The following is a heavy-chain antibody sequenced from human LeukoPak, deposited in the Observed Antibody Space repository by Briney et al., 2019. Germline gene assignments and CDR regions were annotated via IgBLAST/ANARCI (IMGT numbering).Heavy chain of an antibody. CDR1: GYTFTQSG. CDR3: AKAPRLWSNYLMDE. CDR2: ISAYNGVT. J-gene: IGHJ4*02. D-gene: IGHD3-10*01. Sequence: ASVKVSCKTSGYTFTQSGVCWVRQAPGQDLEWMGWISAYNGVTNYAQKFQGRVTMTTDTPTSTAYLQLQSLRPDDTAVYFCAKAPRLWSNYLMDEWGQGTLVIVSS. V-gene: IGHV1-18*01.